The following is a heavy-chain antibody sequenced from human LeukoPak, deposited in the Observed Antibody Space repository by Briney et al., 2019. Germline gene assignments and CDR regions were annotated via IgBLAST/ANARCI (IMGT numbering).Heavy chain of an antibody. D-gene: IGHD1-26*01. CDR2: ISGNGRFI. J-gene: IGHJ3*02. V-gene: IGHV3-11*04. Sequence: GGSLRLSCAASGFTFSDYYINWIRQAPGKGLEWLSYISGNGRFIEYADSVKGRFTISRDNAKNSLYLQMNSLRAEDTAVYYCARQVSGSYPHAFDIWGQGTMVTVSS. CDR3: ARQVSGSYPHAFDI. CDR1: GFTFSDYY.